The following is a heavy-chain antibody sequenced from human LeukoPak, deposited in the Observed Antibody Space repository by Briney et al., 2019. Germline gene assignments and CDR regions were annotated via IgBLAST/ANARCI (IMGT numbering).Heavy chain of an antibody. CDR2: ISSGSSAI. CDR3: AQNSGYDSFFDY. Sequence: GGSLRLSCEASGFTFTTYSMTWVRQAPGKGLEWVSIISSGSSAIFSADALKGRFTISRDDAKNLLYLQMDSLRAEDTAVYYCAQNSGYDSFFDYWGQGTLVTVSS. V-gene: IGHV3-21*01. CDR1: GFTFTTYS. D-gene: IGHD5-12*01. J-gene: IGHJ4*02.